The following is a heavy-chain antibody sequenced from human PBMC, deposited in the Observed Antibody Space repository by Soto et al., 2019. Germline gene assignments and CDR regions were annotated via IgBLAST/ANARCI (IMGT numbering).Heavy chain of an antibody. Sequence: NPSETLSLTCTVSGGSISSYYWSWIRQPPGKGLEWIGYIYYSGSTNYNPSLKSRVTISVDTSKNQFSLKLSSVTAADTAVYYCARGTYYYDSTDWGQGTLVTVSS. J-gene: IGHJ4*02. V-gene: IGHV4-59*01. CDR3: ARGTYYYDSTD. D-gene: IGHD3-22*01. CDR2: IYYSGST. CDR1: GGSISSYY.